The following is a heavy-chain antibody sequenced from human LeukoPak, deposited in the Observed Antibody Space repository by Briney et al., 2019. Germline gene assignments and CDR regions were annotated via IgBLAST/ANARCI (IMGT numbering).Heavy chain of an antibody. V-gene: IGHV3-30-3*01. Sequence: PGGSLRLSCAASGFTFSSYAMHWVRQAPGKGLEWVAVISYDGSNKYYADSVKGRFTISRDNSKNTLYLQMNSLRAEDTAVYYCARDRGYSGYADVDYWGQGTLVTVSS. CDR1: GFTFSSYA. CDR2: ISYDGSNK. CDR3: ARDRGYSGYADVDY. D-gene: IGHD5-12*01. J-gene: IGHJ4*02.